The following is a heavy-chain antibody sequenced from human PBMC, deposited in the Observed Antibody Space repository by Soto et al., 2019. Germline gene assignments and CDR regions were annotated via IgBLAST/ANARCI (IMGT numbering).Heavy chain of an antibody. CDR2: IYPGDSDT. V-gene: IGHV5-51*01. CDR3: AGGGVRGVITRTRDYYGMDV. J-gene: IGHJ6*02. Sequence: RGGPQNSREGSGYSLTTYSIGCEGPMPRKGLEWMGIIYPGDSDTRYSPSFQGQVTISADKSISTAYLQWSSLKASDTAMYYCAGGGVRGVITRTRDYYGMDVWGQGTTVTVSS. CDR1: GYSLTTYS. D-gene: IGHD3-10*01.